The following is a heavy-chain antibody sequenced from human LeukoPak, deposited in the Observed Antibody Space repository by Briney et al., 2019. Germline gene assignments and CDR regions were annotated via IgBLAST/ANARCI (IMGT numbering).Heavy chain of an antibody. V-gene: IGHV1-2*02. J-gene: IGHJ5*02. CDR3: ARDSETTVTPGWFDP. Sequence: ASVKVSCKASAYTFTGYYIHWVRQAPGQGLEWMGWINPNSGGTKSAQKFQGRVTMTRDTSISTAYMELSRLGSDDTAVYYCARDSETTVTPGWFDPWGQGTLVTVSS. CDR1: AYTFTGYY. CDR2: INPNSGGT. D-gene: IGHD4-17*01.